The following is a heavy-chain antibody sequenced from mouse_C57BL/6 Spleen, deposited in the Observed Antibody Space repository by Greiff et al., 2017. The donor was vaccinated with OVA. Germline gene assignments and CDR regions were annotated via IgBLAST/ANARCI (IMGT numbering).Heavy chain of an antibody. CDR1: GFSLTSYG. J-gene: IGHJ2*01. Sequence: QVQLQQSGPGLVAPSQSLSITCTVSGFSLTSYGVSWVRQPPGKGLEWLGVIWGDGSTNYHSAPIPSLGISKDNSKSQVFLKLNSLQTDDTATYYCAKTGLLPPLFDYWGQGTTLTVAS. CDR3: AKTGLLPPLFDY. CDR2: IWGDGST. V-gene: IGHV2-3*01. D-gene: IGHD1-1*01.